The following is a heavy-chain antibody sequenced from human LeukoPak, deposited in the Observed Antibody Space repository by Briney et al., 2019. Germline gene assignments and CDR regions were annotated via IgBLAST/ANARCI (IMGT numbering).Heavy chain of an antibody. D-gene: IGHD4-17*01. V-gene: IGHV1-69*04. CDR1: GGTFSSYA. Sequence: SVKVSCKASGGTFSSYAISWVRQAPGQGLEWMGRIIPILGIANYAQKFQGRVTITADKSTSTAYMELSSLRSEDTAVYYCAVAVTTPYDAFDIWGQGTMVTVSS. J-gene: IGHJ3*02. CDR2: IIPILGIA. CDR3: AVAVTTPYDAFDI.